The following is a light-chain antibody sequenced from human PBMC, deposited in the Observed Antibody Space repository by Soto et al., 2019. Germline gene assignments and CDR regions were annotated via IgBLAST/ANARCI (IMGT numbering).Light chain of an antibody. V-gene: IGKV2-28*01. Sequence: DIVMTQSPLSLPVTXXXPASISCRSSQSLLHSNGYNYLDWYLQKPGQSPQLLIYLGSNRASGVPDRFSGSVSGTDFTLKSSRVEAEDVGVYYCLQALPTFTFGPGTKVDIK. J-gene: IGKJ3*01. CDR3: LQALPTFT. CDR1: QSLLHSNGYNY. CDR2: LGS.